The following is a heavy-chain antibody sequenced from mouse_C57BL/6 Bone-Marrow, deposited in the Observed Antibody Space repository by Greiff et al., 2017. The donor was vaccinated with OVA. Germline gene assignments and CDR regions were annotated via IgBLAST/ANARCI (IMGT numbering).Heavy chain of an antibody. CDR2: IRNKANNHAT. V-gene: IGHV6-6*01. D-gene: IGHD1-1*01. CDR3: TPYYYGSSPFAD. CDR1: GFTFSDAW. J-gene: IGHJ3*01. Sequence: EVKLLESGGGLVQPGGSMKLSCAASGFTFSDAWMDWVRQSPEKGLEWVAEIRNKANNHATYYAESVKGRFTISRDDSKSSVYLQMKTVRAEDTGIYNCTPYYYGSSPFADWGKGTLVTVSA.